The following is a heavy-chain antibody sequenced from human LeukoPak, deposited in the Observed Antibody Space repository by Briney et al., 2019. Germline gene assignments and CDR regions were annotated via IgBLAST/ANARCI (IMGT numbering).Heavy chain of an antibody. CDR1: GFTFSSYS. D-gene: IGHD6-13*01. J-gene: IGHJ4*02. Sequence: GGSLRLSCAASGFTFSSYSMNWVRQAPGKGLEWVSSISSSSSYIYYADSVKGRFTISRDNAQNSLYLQMDSLRDEDTAVYYCARGLAAAGTFDSWGQGTLVTVSS. CDR2: ISSSSSYI. V-gene: IGHV3-21*01. CDR3: ARGLAAAGTFDS.